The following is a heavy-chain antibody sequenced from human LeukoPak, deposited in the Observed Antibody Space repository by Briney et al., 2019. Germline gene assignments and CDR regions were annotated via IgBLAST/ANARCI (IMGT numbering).Heavy chain of an antibody. D-gene: IGHD5-18*01. CDR2: VHYSGTT. Sequence: SETLSLTCTVSGGSISIYYWSWIRQPPGKGLEWIGYVHYSGTTNYNPSLRSRVTISLDTSENQFSLNLNSVTAADTAVYYCARQPTAMAKSYFDSWGQGTLVTVSS. CDR3: ARQPTAMAKSYFDS. J-gene: IGHJ4*02. V-gene: IGHV4-59*08. CDR1: GGSISIYY.